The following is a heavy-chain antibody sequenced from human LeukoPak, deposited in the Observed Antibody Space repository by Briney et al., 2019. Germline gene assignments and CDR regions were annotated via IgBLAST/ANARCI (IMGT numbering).Heavy chain of an antibody. CDR1: GYTLTELS. Sequence: GASVKVSCKVSGYTLTELSMHWVRQAPGKGLEWMGGFDPEDGETIYAQKFQGRVTMTEDTSTDTAYMELSSLRSEDTAVYYCATRVLRFLEWFWFDPWGQGTLVTASS. V-gene: IGHV1-24*01. J-gene: IGHJ5*02. CDR3: ATRVLRFLEWFWFDP. D-gene: IGHD3-3*01. CDR2: FDPEDGET.